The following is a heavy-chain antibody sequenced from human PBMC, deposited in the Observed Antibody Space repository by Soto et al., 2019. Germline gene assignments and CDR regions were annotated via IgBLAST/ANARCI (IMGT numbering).Heavy chain of an antibody. CDR2: IYHSGST. D-gene: IGHD3-22*01. J-gene: IGHJ5*02. V-gene: IGHV4-30-2*01. CDR1: GGSLSRGGYT. CDR3: HRSYDSSGLDWFDP. Sequence: SETLSLTCAVSGGSLSRGGYTWSWIRQPPGKGLEWIGYIYHSGSTYYNPSLKSRVTISVDRSKNQFSLKLSSVTAADTAVSYWHRSYDSSGLDWFDPWGQGTLXTVSS.